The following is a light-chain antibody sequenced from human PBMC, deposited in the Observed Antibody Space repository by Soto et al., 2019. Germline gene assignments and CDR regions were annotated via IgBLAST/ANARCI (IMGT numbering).Light chain of an antibody. CDR2: GAS. CDR3: QHYNNWPST. Sequence: EIVMTQSPATLSVSPGGRATLSCRASQTVTSKLAWYQQKPGQAPRLLIYGASTRATGIPARFSGGGSGTEFTLTISSLQSEDFAVYYCQHYNNWPSTFGQGTKVDIK. CDR1: QTVTSK. J-gene: IGKJ1*01. V-gene: IGKV3-15*01.